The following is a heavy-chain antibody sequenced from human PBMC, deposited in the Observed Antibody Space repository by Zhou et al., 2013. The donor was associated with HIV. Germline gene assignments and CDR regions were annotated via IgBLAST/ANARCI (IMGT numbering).Heavy chain of an antibody. J-gene: IGHJ4*02. D-gene: IGHD1-1*01. Sequence: QVQLVQSGAEVKKPGSSVKVSCKASGGTFSSYAISGARQVSGQGLEWLRWTTGPSHSAKYAQKFQDRVSVTTNSSTNVVYMEMRRLTTDDTAVYYCARDGGIDWDDSGSEFWGQGTYVTVSS. CDR2: TTGPSHSA. CDR1: GGTFSSYA. V-gene: IGHV1-69*04. CDR3: ARDGGIDWDDSGSEF.